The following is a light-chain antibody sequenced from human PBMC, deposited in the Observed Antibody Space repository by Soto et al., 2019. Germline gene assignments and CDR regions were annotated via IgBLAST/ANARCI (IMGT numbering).Light chain of an antibody. Sequence: QSVLTQPPSASGTPGQWVTISCSGSGSNIGTNTVTWYQQLPGAAPRLLIYSDNQRPSGVPARFSGSKSGTSASLAISGLQSEDEDDYYCAAWDDSFVVFGGGTKLTVL. CDR3: AAWDDSFVV. V-gene: IGLV1-44*01. J-gene: IGLJ3*02. CDR2: SDN. CDR1: GSNIGTNT.